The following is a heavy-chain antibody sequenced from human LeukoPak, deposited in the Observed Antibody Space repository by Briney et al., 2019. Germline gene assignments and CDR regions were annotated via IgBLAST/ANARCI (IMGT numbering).Heavy chain of an antibody. D-gene: IGHD2-2*01. CDR2: ISGSGGST. J-gene: IGHJ4*02. CDR3: ARDLAVVSSFDY. V-gene: IGHV3-23*01. Sequence: GGSLRLSCAASGFTFSSYAMSWVRQAPGKGLEWVSAISGSGGSTYYADSVKGRFTISRDNSKNSLYLQMNSLRAEDTAVYYCARDLAVVSSFDYWGQGTLVTVSS. CDR1: GFTFSSYA.